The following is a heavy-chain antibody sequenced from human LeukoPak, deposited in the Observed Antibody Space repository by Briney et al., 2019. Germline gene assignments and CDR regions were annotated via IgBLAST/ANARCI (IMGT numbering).Heavy chain of an antibody. V-gene: IGHV4-59*01. CDR2: IYYSGST. Sequence: SETLSLTCTVSGGSISSYYWSWIRQPPGKGLEWIGYIYYSGSTNYNPSLKSRVTISVDTSKNQFSLKLSSVTAADTAVYYCARGSGSPTGMDVRGKGTTVTVSS. D-gene: IGHD1-26*01. J-gene: IGHJ6*03. CDR3: ARGSGSPTGMDV. CDR1: GGSISSYY.